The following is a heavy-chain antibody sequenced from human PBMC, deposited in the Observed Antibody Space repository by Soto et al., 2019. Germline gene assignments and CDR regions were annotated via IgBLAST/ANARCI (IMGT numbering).Heavy chain of an antibody. CDR2: ISAYNGNT. V-gene: IGHV1-18*04. CDR1: GYTFTSYG. Sequence: QVQLVQSGSEVKKPGASVKVSCKASGYTFTSYGISWVRQAPGQGLEWMGWISAYNGNTNYAQQLQGRVTMTTDPSTSTAYTERRSRRSDDTAVYYCARAAEAVRFPYNCFDPWGQGTLVTVSS. D-gene: IGHD3-3*01. CDR3: ARAAEAVRFPYNCFDP. J-gene: IGHJ5*02.